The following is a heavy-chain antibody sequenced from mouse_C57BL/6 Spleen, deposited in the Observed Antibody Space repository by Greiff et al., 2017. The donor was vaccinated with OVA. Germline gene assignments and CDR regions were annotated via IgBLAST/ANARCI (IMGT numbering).Heavy chain of an antibody. CDR1: GYSITSGYY. V-gene: IGHV3-6*01. J-gene: IGHJ3*01. D-gene: IGHD3-2*02. CDR3: ARDRDGSGRFAY. Sequence: EVKLVESGPGLVKPSQSLSLTCSVTGYSITSGYYWNWIRQFPGNKLEWMGYISYDGSNNYNPSLKNRISITRDTSKNQFFLKLNSVTTEDTATYYCARDRDGSGRFAYWGQGTLVTVSA. CDR2: ISYDGSN.